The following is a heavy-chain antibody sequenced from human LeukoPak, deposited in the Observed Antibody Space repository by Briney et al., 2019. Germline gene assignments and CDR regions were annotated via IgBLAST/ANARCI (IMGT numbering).Heavy chain of an antibody. V-gene: IGHV1-2*02. CDR2: INPNSGGT. CDR1: GYTFTGYY. Sequence: ASVKVSCKASGYTFTGYYMHWVRQATGQGLEWMGWINPNSGGTNYAQKFQGRVTMTRDTSISTAYMELSRLRSDDTAVYYCARGGYNWNEYGCVYWGQGTLVTVSS. D-gene: IGHD1-1*01. J-gene: IGHJ4*02. CDR3: ARGGYNWNEYGCVY.